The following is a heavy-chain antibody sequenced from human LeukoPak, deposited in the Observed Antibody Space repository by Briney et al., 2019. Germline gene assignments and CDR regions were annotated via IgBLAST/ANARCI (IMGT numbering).Heavy chain of an antibody. V-gene: IGHV4-59*01. CDR1: GGSISSYN. J-gene: IGHJ4*02. CDR2: IYDSGST. CDR3: ARVGGSGRFDY. D-gene: IGHD6-19*01. Sequence: SETLALTCTASGGSISSYNRSWIRQPPGKGLEWIGYIYDSGSTNYNPYLKSGVTISEDTYKNQFSLKLSSGTAADTAVYYCARVGGSGRFDYWGQGALVTVSS.